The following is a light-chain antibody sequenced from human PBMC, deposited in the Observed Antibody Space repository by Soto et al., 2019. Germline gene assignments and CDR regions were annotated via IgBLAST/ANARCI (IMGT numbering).Light chain of an antibody. CDR2: DVT. Sequence: QSALTQPASVSGSPGQSITISCTGTSSDVGGYNYVSWYQQHPGKAPKLMIHDVTNRPSGVSNRFSGSKSGNMASLTISGLQAEDEADYYCSSYTSSSTWVFGGGTKLTVL. J-gene: IGLJ3*02. V-gene: IGLV2-14*01. CDR3: SSYTSSSTWV. CDR1: SSDVGGYNY.